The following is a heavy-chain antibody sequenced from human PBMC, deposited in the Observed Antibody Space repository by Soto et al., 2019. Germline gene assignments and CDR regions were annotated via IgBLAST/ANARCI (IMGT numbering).Heavy chain of an antibody. CDR2: ISNIDDST. CDR3: ARPSYGDKTPIDC. CDR1: GFTFSSYA. J-gene: IGHJ4*02. D-gene: IGHD4-17*01. Sequence: GGSLRLSCTASGFTFSSYAMSWVRQAPGKGLEWVSTISNIDDSTYYADSVKGRFTISRDNSKNTLYLQMNCLRAEDTALYYCARPSYGDKTPIDCWGQGALVTVSS. V-gene: IGHV3-23*01.